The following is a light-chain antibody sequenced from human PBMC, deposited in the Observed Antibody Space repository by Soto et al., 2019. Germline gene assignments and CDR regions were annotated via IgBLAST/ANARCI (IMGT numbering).Light chain of an antibody. V-gene: IGLV1-44*01. CDR1: SSNIGSNT. CDR2: SDD. CDR3: STWDDALNGVV. J-gene: IGLJ2*01. Sequence: QAVVTQSPSASGTPGQTVTISCSGSSSNIGSNTMNWYQQFPGTAPKLFIYSDDQRPSGVPDRFSGSRSGTSASLTISGLQAEDEADYFCSTWDDALNGVVFGGGPKLTVL.